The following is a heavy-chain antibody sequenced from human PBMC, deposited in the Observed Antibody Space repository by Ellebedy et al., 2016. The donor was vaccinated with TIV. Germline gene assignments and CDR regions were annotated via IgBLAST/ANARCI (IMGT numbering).Heavy chain of an antibody. CDR3: ARDRVHYAHFDY. V-gene: IGHV3-30-3*01. J-gene: IGHJ4*02. CDR1: GFIFSSYA. D-gene: IGHD4-17*01. CDR2: ISYDGSNK. Sequence: GGSLRLXXAASGFIFSSYAMLWVRQAPGKGLEWVAVISYDGSNKYYADSVKGRFTISRDNSKNTLYLQMNSLRAEDTAVYYCARDRVHYAHFDYWGQGTLVTVSS.